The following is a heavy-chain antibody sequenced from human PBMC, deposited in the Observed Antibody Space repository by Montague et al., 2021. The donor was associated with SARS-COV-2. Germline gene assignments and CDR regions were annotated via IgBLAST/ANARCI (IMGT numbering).Heavy chain of an antibody. Sequence: TLSLTCTVSCGAISDGNYYWSWVRQPAGKGLEWIGRIYVTGNSKSKPSLKCRVTNSIDTAKHQFSLNLTYVTAADTAVYYCVGDAYDPLDGHWGQGTLVTVSS. J-gene: IGHJ4*02. CDR1: CGAISDGNYY. CDR3: VGDAYDPLDGH. D-gene: IGHD3-3*01. V-gene: IGHV4-61*02. CDR2: IYVTGNS.